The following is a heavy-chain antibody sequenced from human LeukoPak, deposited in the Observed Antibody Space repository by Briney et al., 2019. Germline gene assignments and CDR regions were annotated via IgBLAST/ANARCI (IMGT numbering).Heavy chain of an antibody. D-gene: IGHD3-22*01. V-gene: IGHV3-53*01. CDR2: IYSGGST. CDR3: ARDSYYYDSSGYQWGGFDY. CDR1: GFTVSSNY. J-gene: IGHJ4*02. Sequence: GGSLRLSCAASGFTVSSNYMSWVRQAPGKGLEWVSVIYSGGSTYYADSVKGRFPISRDNSKNTLYLQMNSLRAEDTAVYYCARDSYYYDSSGYQWGGFDYWGQGTLVTVSS.